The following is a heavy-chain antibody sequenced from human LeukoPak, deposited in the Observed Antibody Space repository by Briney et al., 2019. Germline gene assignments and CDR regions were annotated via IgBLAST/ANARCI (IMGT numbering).Heavy chain of an antibody. Sequence: ASVKVSCKASGYTFTSYGISWVRQAPGQGLEWMGWISAYNGNTNYAQKLQGRVTMTTDTSTSTAYMELRSLRSDDTAVYYCAKDYGGNHQLGEGYFDYWGQGTLVTVSS. V-gene: IGHV1-18*01. CDR2: ISAYNGNT. D-gene: IGHD4-23*01. CDR3: AKDYGGNHQLGEGYFDY. J-gene: IGHJ4*02. CDR1: GYTFTSYG.